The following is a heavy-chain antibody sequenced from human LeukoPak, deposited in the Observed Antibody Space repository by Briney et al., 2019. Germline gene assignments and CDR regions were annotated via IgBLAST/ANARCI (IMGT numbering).Heavy chain of an antibody. D-gene: IGHD3-10*01. CDR1: GGSLSSGDYY. Sequence: PSETLSLTCTVSGGSLSSGDYYWSWIRQPPGKGLEWIGYIYYSGSTYYNPSLKSRVTISVDTSKNQFSLKLSSVTAADTAVYYCARGLGGVYTYFDYWGQGTLVTVSS. CDR2: IYYSGST. CDR3: ARGLGGVYTYFDY. J-gene: IGHJ4*02. V-gene: IGHV4-30-4*08.